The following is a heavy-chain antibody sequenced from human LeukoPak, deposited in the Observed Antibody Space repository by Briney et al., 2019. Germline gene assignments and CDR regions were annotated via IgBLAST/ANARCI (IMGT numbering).Heavy chain of an antibody. CDR1: GFTFSSYG. CDR2: ISYDGSDK. J-gene: IGHJ4*02. CDR3: AKDRTGGTYYFAIDY. D-gene: IGHD1-26*01. Sequence: GGSLRLSCAASGFTFSSYGMHWVRQAPGKGLEWEAVISYDGSDKDYADSVKGRFTISRDNSKNTLYLQMNSLRAEDTAVYYCAKDRTGGTYYFAIDYWGQGTLVTVSS. V-gene: IGHV3-30*18.